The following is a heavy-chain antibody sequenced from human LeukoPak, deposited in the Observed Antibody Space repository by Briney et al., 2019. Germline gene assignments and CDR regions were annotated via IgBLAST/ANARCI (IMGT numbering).Heavy chain of an antibody. J-gene: IGHJ4*02. Sequence: GGSLRLSCAASGFTFSSYWMHWVRQAPGKGLVWVSRINGDGSSTTYVDSVMGRFTISRDNAKNTLYLQMNSVRAEDTAVYYCAVRRSETLDYWGQGTLVTVSS. CDR3: AVRRSETLDY. CDR1: GFTFSSYW. V-gene: IGHV3-74*01. CDR2: INGDGSST. D-gene: IGHD3-10*01.